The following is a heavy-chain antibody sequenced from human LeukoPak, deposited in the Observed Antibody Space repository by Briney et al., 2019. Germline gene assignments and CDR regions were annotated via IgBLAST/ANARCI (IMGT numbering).Heavy chain of an antibody. CDR2: IIPIFGTA. D-gene: IGHD3-22*01. CDR3: ARDYYDSSGYYLRSAFDI. J-gene: IGHJ3*02. V-gene: IGHV1-69*06. Sequence: ASVKVSCKASGGTFSSYAISWVRQAPGQGLEWMGGIIPIFGTANYAQKFQGRVTMTEDTSTDTAYMELSSLGSEDTAVYYCARDYYDSSGYYLRSAFDIWGQGTMVTVSS. CDR1: GGTFSSYA.